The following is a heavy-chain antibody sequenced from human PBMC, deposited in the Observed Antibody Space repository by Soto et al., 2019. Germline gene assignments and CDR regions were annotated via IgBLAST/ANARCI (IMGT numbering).Heavy chain of an antibody. V-gene: IGHV1-18*01. D-gene: IGHD6-19*01. CDR1: GCTFTSYG. J-gene: IGHJ4*02. CDR3: ARADSSGWYDY. CDR2: ISAYNGNT. Sequence: ASVKVSCKASGCTFTSYGISWVRQAPGQGLEWMGWISAYNGNTNYAQKLQGRVTVTTDTSTSTAYMELRSLRSDDTAVYYCARADSSGWYDYWGQGTLVTVSS.